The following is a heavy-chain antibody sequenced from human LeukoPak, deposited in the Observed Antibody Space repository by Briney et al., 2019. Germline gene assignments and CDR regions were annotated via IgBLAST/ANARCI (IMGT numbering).Heavy chain of an antibody. CDR3: ARIWALQLWLFGMDV. V-gene: IGHV3-7*03. D-gene: IGHD5-18*01. CDR1: GFTFSSYW. J-gene: IGHJ6*04. CDR2: IKQDGSEK. Sequence: PGGSLRLSCAASGFTFSSYWMSWVRQAPGKGLEWVANIKQDGSEKYYVDSVKGRFTISRDNAKNSLYLQMNSLRAEDTAVYYCARIWALQLWLFGMDVWGKGTTDTVSS.